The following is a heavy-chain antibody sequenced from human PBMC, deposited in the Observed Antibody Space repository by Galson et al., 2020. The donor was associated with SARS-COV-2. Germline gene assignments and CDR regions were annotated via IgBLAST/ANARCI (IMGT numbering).Heavy chain of an antibody. J-gene: IGHJ4*02. V-gene: IGHV3-53*01. CDR1: GFNVNSDY. Sequence: GGSLRLSCAASGFNVNSDYMTWVRQAPGKGLEWISVLFIGGGTNYADSVKGRFTTSRDNSKNTLFLQMNSLRVDDTAVYYCATPGGADWGQGTLGTVSS. D-gene: IGHD3-10*01. CDR3: ATPGGAD. CDR2: LFIGGGT.